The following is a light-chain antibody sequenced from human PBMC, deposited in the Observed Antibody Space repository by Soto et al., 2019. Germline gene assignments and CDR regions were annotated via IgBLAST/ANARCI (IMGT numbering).Light chain of an antibody. J-gene: IGKJ1*01. CDR1: QSVRSN. Sequence: VVLTQSPATLSVSPGERATLSCKASQSVRSNLAWYQHKPGQAPRLLIYGASTSATGIPARFSGSASGTDFTLTISSLQSEDFALYYCQQYNNWPRTFGQGTAVEIK. CDR2: GAS. V-gene: IGKV3-15*01. CDR3: QQYNNWPRT.